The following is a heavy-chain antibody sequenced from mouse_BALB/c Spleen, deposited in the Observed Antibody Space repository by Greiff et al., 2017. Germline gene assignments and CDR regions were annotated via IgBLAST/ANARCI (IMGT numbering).Heavy chain of an antibody. CDR3: ASPHYYGSSPFAY. D-gene: IGHD1-1*01. CDR1: GYAFSSYW. V-gene: IGHV1-80*01. CDR2: IYPGDGDT. J-gene: IGHJ3*01. Sequence: VQLQQSGAELVRPGSSVKISCKASGYAFSSYWMNWVKQRPGQGLEWIGQIYPGDGDTNYNGKFKGKATLTADKSSSTAYMQLSSLTSEDSAVYFCASPHYYGSSPFAYWGQGTLVTVSA.